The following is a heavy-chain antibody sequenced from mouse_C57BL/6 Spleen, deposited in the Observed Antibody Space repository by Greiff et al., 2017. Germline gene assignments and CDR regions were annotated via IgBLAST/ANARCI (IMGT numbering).Heavy chain of an antibody. CDR1: GYTFPSFW. J-gene: IGHJ2*01. CDR2: INPSCGYT. Sequence: QVQLQQSGAELAKPGASVKLSCKASGYTFPSFWMHWVKQRPGQGLEWIGYINPSCGYTQYNQKFKDKSTLTADKSSSTAYMQLSSLTYEDSAVYDCAAIYDYDVCFDYWGQGTTLTVSS. V-gene: IGHV1-7*01. D-gene: IGHD2-4*01. CDR3: AAIYDYDVCFDY.